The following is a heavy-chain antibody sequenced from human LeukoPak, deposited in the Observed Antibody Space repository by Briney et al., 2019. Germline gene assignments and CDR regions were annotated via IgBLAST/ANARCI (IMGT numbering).Heavy chain of an antibody. CDR1: GGSISSYY. CDR2: LYYGGST. D-gene: IGHD2-21*02. Sequence: SETLSLTCTVSGGSISSYYWSWIRQPPGKGLEWIGYLYYGGSTNYNPSLKSRVTISVDTSKNQFSLKLSSVTAADTAVYYCARQQSDTSLFDPWGQGTLVTVSS. V-gene: IGHV4-59*01. CDR3: ARQQSDTSLFDP. J-gene: IGHJ5*02.